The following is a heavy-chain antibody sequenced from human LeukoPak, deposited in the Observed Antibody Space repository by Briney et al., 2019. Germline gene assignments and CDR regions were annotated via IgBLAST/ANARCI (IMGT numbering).Heavy chain of an antibody. CDR2: ISNDGINK. CDR3: ARVRTYYYGSGRTDAFDI. D-gene: IGHD3-10*01. J-gene: IGHJ3*02. Sequence: GGSLRLSCAASGFTFSSYAIHWVRQAPGKGLEWVAVISNDGINKYYADSVKGRFTISRDNSKNTFYVQMNSLRAEDTAVYYCARVRTYYYGSGRTDAFDIWGQGTMVTVSS. CDR1: GFTFSSYA. V-gene: IGHV3-30-3*01.